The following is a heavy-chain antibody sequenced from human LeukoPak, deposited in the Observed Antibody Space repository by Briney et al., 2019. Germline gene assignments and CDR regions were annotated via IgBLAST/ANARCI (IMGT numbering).Heavy chain of an antibody. J-gene: IGHJ4*02. CDR2: INSSGGST. V-gene: IGHV1-46*01. D-gene: IGHD3-10*01. CDR1: GYIFTSYY. Sequence: GASVKVSCKASGYIFTSYYMHWVRQAPGQGLEWMGIINSSGGSTSYAQKFQGRVTMTRDTSTSTVYMELSSLRSEDTAVYYCARDLRGSGYIDYWGQGTLVTVSS. CDR3: ARDLRGSGYIDY.